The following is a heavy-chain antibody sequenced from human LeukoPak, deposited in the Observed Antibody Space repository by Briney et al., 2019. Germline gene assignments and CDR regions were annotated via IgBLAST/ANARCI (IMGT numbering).Heavy chain of an antibody. CDR2: ISSSGSTI. CDR3: ARDGVFWSGGGMDV. Sequence: GGSLRLSCAASGFTFSSYEMNWVRQAPGKGLEWVSYISSSGSTIYYADSVKGRFTISRDNAKNSLYLQMNSLRAEDTAVYYCARDGVFWSGGGMDVWGQGTTVTVSS. D-gene: IGHD3-3*01. J-gene: IGHJ6*02. V-gene: IGHV3-48*03. CDR1: GFTFSSYE.